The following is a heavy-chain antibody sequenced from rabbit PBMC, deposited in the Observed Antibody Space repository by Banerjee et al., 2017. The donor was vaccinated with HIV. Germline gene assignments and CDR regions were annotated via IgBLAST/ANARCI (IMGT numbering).Heavy chain of an antibody. D-gene: IGHD8-1*01. Sequence: QSLEESGGDLVKPGASLTLTCTASGFSFSSSYYMCWVRQAPGKGLEWIACIYTSNGNTYYASWAKGRFTISKTSSTTVTLQMTSLTAADTATYFCARESGSSYYLRLDLWGQGTLVTVS. CDR1: GFSFSSSYY. CDR2: IYTSNGNT. V-gene: IGHV1S40*01. CDR3: ARESGSSYYLRLDL. J-gene: IGHJ3*01.